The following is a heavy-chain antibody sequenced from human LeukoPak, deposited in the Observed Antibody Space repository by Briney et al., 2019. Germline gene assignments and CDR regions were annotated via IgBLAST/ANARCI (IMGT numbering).Heavy chain of an antibody. CDR2: ISWNSGSI. J-gene: IGHJ4*02. CDR3: AKGLDTAMAHDY. V-gene: IGHV3-9*01. Sequence: GGSLRLSCAASGFTFDDYAMHWVRQAPGKGLEWVSGISWNSGSIGYADSVKGRFTISRDNAKNSLYLQMNSLRAEDTAVYHCAKGLDTAMAHDYWGQGTLVTVSS. CDR1: GFTFDDYA. D-gene: IGHD5-18*01.